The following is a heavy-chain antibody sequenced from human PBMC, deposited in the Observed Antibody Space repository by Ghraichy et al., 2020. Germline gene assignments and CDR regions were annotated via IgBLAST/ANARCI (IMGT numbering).Heavy chain of an antibody. V-gene: IGHV1-46*01. CDR3: AAGPLRYYFDY. CDR2: INPSGGST. Sequence: ASVKVSCKASGYTFTSYYMHWMRQAPGQGLEWMGLINPSGGSTSYAQKFQGRVTMTRDTSTSTVYMELSSLRSEDTAVYYCAAGPLRYYFDYWGQGTLVTVSS. CDR1: GYTFTSYY. J-gene: IGHJ4*02.